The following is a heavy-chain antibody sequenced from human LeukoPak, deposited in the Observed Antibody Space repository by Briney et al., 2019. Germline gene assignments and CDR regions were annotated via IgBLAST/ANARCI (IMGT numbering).Heavy chain of an antibody. CDR1: GFTFSSYG. J-gene: IGHJ4*02. CDR3: ARGVDYYDSSCYSSEPDQDGPDY. Sequence: GGSLRLSCAASGFTFSSYGMHWVRQAPGKGLEWVSYISSSGSTIYYADSVKGRFTISRDNAKNSLYLQMNSLRAEDTAVYYCARGVDYYDSSCYSSEPDQDGPDYWGQGTLVTVSS. D-gene: IGHD3-22*01. CDR2: ISSSGSTI. V-gene: IGHV3-48*04.